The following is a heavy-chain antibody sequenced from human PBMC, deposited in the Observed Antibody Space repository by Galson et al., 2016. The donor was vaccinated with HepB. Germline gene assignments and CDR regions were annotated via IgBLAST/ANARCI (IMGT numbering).Heavy chain of an antibody. J-gene: IGHJ4*02. CDR2: VTNRADGYTT. V-gene: IGHV3-72*01. CDR3: ARSLYGSVDY. Sequence: SLRLSCAASGFTFNDHYLDWARPAPGKELAWVGRVTNRADGYTTHYAASVKGRFNISRDPSKHALFVQMNSLRIEDTAVYYCARSLYGSVDYWGQGTLVTVSS. D-gene: IGHD2-8*01. CDR1: GFTFNDHY.